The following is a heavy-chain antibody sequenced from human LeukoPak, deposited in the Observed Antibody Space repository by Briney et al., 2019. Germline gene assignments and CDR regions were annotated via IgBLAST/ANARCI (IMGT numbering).Heavy chain of an antibody. D-gene: IGHD3-3*01. CDR2: ITPTRTTI. Sequence: GGSLTLFCAPSGLSFSTYNMIWVRQSPGGGRECISYITPTRTTIHYADSMKGRFAVSRDNAKSLLYLQMNSLRVEDTAVYYCARVVSGVTGGDYWGQGTLVSVSS. J-gene: IGHJ4*02. CDR1: GLSFSTYN. V-gene: IGHV3-48*04. CDR3: ARVVSGVTGGDY.